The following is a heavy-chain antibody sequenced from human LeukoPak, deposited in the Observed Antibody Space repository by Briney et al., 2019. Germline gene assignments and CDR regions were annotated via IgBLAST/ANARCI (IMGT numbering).Heavy chain of an antibody. D-gene: IGHD6-13*01. Sequence: TSETLSLTCAVYGGSFSGYYWSWIRQPPGKGLEWIGEINHSGSTNYNPSLKSRVTISVDTSKNQFSLKLSSVTAADTAVYYCARRIAAAGTLFSVWFDPWGQGTLVTVSS. CDR3: ARRIAAAGTLFSVWFDP. CDR1: GGSFSGYY. J-gene: IGHJ5*02. V-gene: IGHV4-34*01. CDR2: INHSGST.